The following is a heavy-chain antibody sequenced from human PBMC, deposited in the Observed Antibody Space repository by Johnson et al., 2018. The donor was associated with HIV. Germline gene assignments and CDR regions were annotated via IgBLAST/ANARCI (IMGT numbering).Heavy chain of an antibody. CDR3: TTAGLRYFDWFTGAFDI. J-gene: IGHJ3*02. CDR1: GFTFSSYW. V-gene: IGHV3-15*01. Sequence: VQLVESGGGLVQPGGSLRLSCAASGFTFSSYWMSWVRQAPGKGLEWVGHIKSKTDGGTTDYAALVTGRFTISRDDSKTTLYLQMNSLKTEDTAVYYCTTAGLRYFDWFTGAFDIWGQGTMVTVSS. D-gene: IGHD3-9*01. CDR2: IKSKTDGGTT.